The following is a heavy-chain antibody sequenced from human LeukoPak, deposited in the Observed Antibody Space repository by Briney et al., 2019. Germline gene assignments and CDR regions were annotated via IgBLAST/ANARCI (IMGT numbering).Heavy chain of an antibody. J-gene: IGHJ4*02. D-gene: IGHD6-6*01. Sequence: SETLSLTCTVSGGSISTYYWSWIRQPPGKGLEWLGYIFYTGSTNYNPSLKSRVTMSIDTSKNQFSLKLSSVAAADTAVYYCTRTYSSSSIDYWGQGALVTVSS. CDR2: IFYTGST. CDR1: GGSISTYY. V-gene: IGHV4-59*01. CDR3: TRTYSSSSIDY.